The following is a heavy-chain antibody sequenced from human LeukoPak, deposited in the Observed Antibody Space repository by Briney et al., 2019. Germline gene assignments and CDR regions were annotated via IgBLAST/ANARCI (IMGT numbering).Heavy chain of an antibody. CDR1: GFTFDDYA. D-gene: IGHD1-14*01. CDR3: AKDGYKAYYFDY. J-gene: IGHJ4*02. V-gene: IGHV3-9*01. CDR2: ISWNSGSI. Sequence: PGRSLRLSCAASGFTFDDYAMHWVRQAPGKGLEWVSGISWNSGSIGYADSVKGRFTISRDNAKNSLYLQMNSLRAEDTALYYCAKDGYKAYYFDYWGQGTLVTVSS.